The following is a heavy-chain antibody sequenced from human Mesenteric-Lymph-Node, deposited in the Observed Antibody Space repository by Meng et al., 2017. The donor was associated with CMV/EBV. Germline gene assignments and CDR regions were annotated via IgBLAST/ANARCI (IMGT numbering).Heavy chain of an antibody. V-gene: IGHV6-1*01. D-gene: IGHD3-22*01. CDR2: TYYRSKWYN. J-gene: IGHJ6*02. Sequence: SQTLSLTRAISGDSVSSNSAAWNWIRQSPSRGLEWLGRTYYRSKWYNDYAPSVKSRITINPDTSKNQFSLQLKSVTPEDTAVYYCARDRLFYYDSSGYYYGMDVWGQAATVTVSS. CDR3: ARDRLFYYDSSGYYYGMDV. CDR1: GDSVSSNSAA.